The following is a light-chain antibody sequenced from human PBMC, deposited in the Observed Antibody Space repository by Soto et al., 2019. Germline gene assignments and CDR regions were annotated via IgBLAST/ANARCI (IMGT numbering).Light chain of an antibody. V-gene: IGKV1-5*03. CDR3: QHYDTYPYT. CDR1: QSISSW. Sequence: DIQMTQFPSTLSASVGDRVTITCRASQSISSWLAWYQQKPGKAPKLRIYKASSLESRVPSTFSGSGSGTEFTLTISGLQPDDFATYYCQHYDTYPYTFGQGTKLEIK. J-gene: IGKJ2*01. CDR2: KAS.